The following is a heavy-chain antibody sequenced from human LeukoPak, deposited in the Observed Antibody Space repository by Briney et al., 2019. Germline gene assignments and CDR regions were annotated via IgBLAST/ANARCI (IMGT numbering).Heavy chain of an antibody. CDR3: ARHRVNWFDP. J-gene: IGHJ5*02. CDR1: GGSISNHY. V-gene: IGHV4-59*08. CDR2: IYNSGST. Sequence: SETLSLTCSVSGGSISNHYWSWIRQPPGKGLEWIGFIYNSGSTEYNPSLKSRVTISTDTSKKQFSLKLSSVTAADTAVYYCARHRVNWFDPWGQGTLVTVSS.